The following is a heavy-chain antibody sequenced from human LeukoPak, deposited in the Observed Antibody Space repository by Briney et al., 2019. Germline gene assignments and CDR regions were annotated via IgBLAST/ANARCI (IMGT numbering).Heavy chain of an antibody. CDR1: GGSISSGSYY. CDR3: AREVFKYYDSSGYSNPYFDY. D-gene: IGHD3-22*01. Sequence: SETLSLTCTVSGGSISSGSYYWSWIRQPAGKGLEWIGRIYTSESTNYNPSLKSRVTISVDTSKNQFSLKLSSVTAADTAVYYCAREVFKYYDSSGYSNPYFDYWGQGTLVTVSS. V-gene: IGHV4-61*02. J-gene: IGHJ4*02. CDR2: IYTSEST.